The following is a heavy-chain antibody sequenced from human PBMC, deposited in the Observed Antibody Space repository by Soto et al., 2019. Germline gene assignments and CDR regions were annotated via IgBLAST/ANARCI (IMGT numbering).Heavy chain of an antibody. CDR1: GDSVSSNSVA. Sequence: QSQTLSLTCAISGDSVSSNSVAWNWIRQSPSRGLEWLGRTYYRSKWYNEYVISVKSRITINSDTSKNQFSLQLNSVTPEDTAVYYCARGFGDYSGWFDRWGQGTLVTVSS. D-gene: IGHD4-17*01. V-gene: IGHV6-1*01. CDR2: TYYRSKWYN. CDR3: ARGFGDYSGWFDR. J-gene: IGHJ5*02.